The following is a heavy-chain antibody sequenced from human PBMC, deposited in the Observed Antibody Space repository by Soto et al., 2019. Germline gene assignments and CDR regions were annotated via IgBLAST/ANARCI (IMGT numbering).Heavy chain of an antibody. CDR3: ARAPEYYASGSYYNIPLGY. CDR2: ISNDETNR. V-gene: IGHV3-30*03. J-gene: IGHJ4*02. Sequence: PGGSLRLSCAASGFIFSNYAMHWVRQAPGKGLEWVAIISNDETNRCYGASVKGRFTISRDNSKNTLFLQMNRLRLEDTAVYYCARAPEYYASGSYYNIPLGYWGQGTLVTVSS. CDR1: GFIFSNYA. D-gene: IGHD3-10*01.